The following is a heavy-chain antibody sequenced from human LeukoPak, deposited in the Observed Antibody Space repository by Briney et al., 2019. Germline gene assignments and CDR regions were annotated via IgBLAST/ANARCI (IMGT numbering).Heavy chain of an antibody. CDR2: IKQDGSEK. Sequence: GGSLRLSCAASGFTFSSYWMRWVRQAPGKGLEWVANIKQDGSEKYYVDSVKGRFTISRDNAKNSLYLQMNSLRAEDTAVYYCARGRYYYGSGSYGYWGQGTLVTVSS. J-gene: IGHJ4*02. V-gene: IGHV3-7*03. CDR3: ARGRYYYGSGSYGY. D-gene: IGHD3-10*01. CDR1: GFTFSSYW.